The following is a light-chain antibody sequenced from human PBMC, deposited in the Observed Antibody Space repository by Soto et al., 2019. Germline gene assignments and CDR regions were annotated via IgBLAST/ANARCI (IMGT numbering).Light chain of an antibody. J-gene: IGKJ2*01. CDR2: AAS. V-gene: IGKV1-39*01. Sequence: DIQMTQSPSSLSASVGDRVTITCRASQSISDYLNCYQQKVGKAPKLLIYAASTLQSGIPSRFSGSGSGTDFTLTINSLQPEDFATYYCQQTYTTPQTFGQGTKLEIK. CDR3: QQTYTTPQT. CDR1: QSISDY.